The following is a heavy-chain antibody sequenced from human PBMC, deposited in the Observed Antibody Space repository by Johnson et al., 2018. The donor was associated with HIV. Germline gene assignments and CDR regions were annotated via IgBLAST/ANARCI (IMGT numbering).Heavy chain of an antibody. Sequence: QVQLVESGGGLVQPGGSLRLSCAASGFTVSSNYMSWVRQAPGKGLEWVVSISYDGSYKYYADSVKGRFTISRDNSKSTLFLHMNTLRVEDTAVYYCATPTGSDAFDVWGQGTLVTVSS. CDR2: ISYDGSYK. V-gene: IGHV3-30*03. CDR3: ATPTGSDAFDV. J-gene: IGHJ3*01. CDR1: GFTVSSNY. D-gene: IGHD1-1*01.